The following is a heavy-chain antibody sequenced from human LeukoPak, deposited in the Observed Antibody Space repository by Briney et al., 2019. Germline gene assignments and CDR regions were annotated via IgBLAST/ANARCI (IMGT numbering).Heavy chain of an antibody. CDR1: GFTVSSNY. D-gene: IGHD2-8*01. CDR2: IYSGGST. J-gene: IGHJ6*02. Sequence: PGGSLRLSCAASGFTVSSNYMSWVRQAPGKGLERVSVIYSGGSTYYADSVKGRFTISRHNSKNTLYLQMNSLRAEDTAVYYCARDMYLDYYYGMDVWGQGTTVTVSS. CDR3: ARDMYLDYYYGMDV. V-gene: IGHV3-53*04.